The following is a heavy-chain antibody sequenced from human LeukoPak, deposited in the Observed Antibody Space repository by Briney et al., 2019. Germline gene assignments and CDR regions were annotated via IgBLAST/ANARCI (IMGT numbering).Heavy chain of an antibody. CDR2: INTNTGNP. CDR1: GYTFTSYA. Sequence: ASVKVSCKASGYTFTSYAMNWVRQAPGQGLEWMGWINTNTGNPTYAQGFTGRFVFSLDASVSTAYLQISSLKAEDTAVYYCAGNYYDSSGYYYVGLDYWGQGTLVTVPS. V-gene: IGHV7-4-1*02. J-gene: IGHJ4*02. CDR3: AGNYYDSSGYYYVGLDY. D-gene: IGHD3-22*01.